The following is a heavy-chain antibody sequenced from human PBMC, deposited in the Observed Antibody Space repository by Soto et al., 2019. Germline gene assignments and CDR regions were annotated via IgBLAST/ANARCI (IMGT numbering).Heavy chain of an antibody. CDR3: ARDILFDY. CDR2: INAGNGNT. CDR1: GDTFTSYA. V-gene: IGHV1-3*01. J-gene: IGHJ4*02. Sequence: ASVKASCKSSGDTFTSYAMHWVRQAPGQRLEWMGWINAGNGNTKYSQKIQGRVTITRDTSASTAYMELSSLRSEDTAVYYCARDILFDYWGQGTLVTVSS. D-gene: IGHD2-15*01.